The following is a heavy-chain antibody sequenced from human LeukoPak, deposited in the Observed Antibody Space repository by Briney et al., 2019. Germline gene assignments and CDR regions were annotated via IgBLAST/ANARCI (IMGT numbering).Heavy chain of an antibody. CDR2: ISAYNGNT. CDR3: ARDDYYDSSGYYDY. CDR1: GYTFTSYG. D-gene: IGHD3-22*01. J-gene: IGHJ4*02. V-gene: IGHV1-18*01. Sequence: AASVKVSCKASGYTFTSYGISWVRQAPGQGLEWMGWISAYNGNTNYAQKLQGRVTMTTDTSTSTAYMELRSLRSDDTAVYYCARDDYYDSSGYYDYWGQGTLVTVPS.